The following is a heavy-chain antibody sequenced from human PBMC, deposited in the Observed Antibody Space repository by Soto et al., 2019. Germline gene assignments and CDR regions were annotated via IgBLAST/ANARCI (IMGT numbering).Heavy chain of an antibody. CDR2: IYYSGST. V-gene: IGHV4-59*01. D-gene: IGHD6-19*01. CDR1: GGSISSFY. CDR3: ARDPGSIAVAGTVFYYYYGMDV. J-gene: IGHJ6*02. Sequence: PSETLSLTCTVSGGSISSFYWSWIRQPPGKGLEWIGYIYYSGSTNYNPSLKSRVTISEDTSKNQFSLKLSSVTAADTAVYYCARDPGSIAVAGTVFYYYYGMDVWGQGTTVTVSS.